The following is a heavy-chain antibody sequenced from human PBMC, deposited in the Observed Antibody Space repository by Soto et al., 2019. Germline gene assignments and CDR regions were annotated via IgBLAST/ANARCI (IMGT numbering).Heavy chain of an antibody. V-gene: IGHV5-51*01. CDR1: GYSFTSYW. CDR2: IYPGDSDT. Sequence: GESLKISCKGSGYSFTSYWIGWVRQMPGKGLEWMGIIYPGDSDTRYSPSFQGQVTISVDKSINTAYLQWSSLKASDTATYYCARLFRNYYSGIDVWGQGTTVTVSS. CDR3: ARLFRNYYSGIDV. D-gene: IGHD3-10*01. J-gene: IGHJ6*02.